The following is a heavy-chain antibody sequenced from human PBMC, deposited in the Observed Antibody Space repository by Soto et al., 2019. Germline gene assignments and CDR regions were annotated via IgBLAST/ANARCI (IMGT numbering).Heavy chain of an antibody. Sequence: GGSLXXXCAASGFTFSSYGMHWVRRAPGKGLEWVAVISYDGSDKYYADSVKGRFTISRDNSRNTLYLQMNSLRAEDTAVYYCAKPRQITSLLLYYFDYWGQGTLVTVSS. D-gene: IGHD2-15*01. J-gene: IGHJ4*02. CDR1: GFTFSSYG. V-gene: IGHV3-30*18. CDR2: ISYDGSDK. CDR3: AKPRQITSLLLYYFDY.